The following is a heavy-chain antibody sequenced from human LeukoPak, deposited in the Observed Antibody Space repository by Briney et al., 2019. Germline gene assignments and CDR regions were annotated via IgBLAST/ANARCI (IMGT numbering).Heavy chain of an antibody. D-gene: IGHD3-16*02. CDR1: GFTVSNKY. Sequence: PGGSLRLSCAASGFTVSNKYMTWVRQAPGKGLEWVSAISGSGGSTYYADSVKGRFTISRDNSKNTLYLQMNSLRAEDTAVYYCAKDSLVSYRYYDYVWGSYRFFYWGQGTLVTVSS. CDR3: AKDSLVSYRYYDYVWGSYRFFY. J-gene: IGHJ4*02. CDR2: ISGSGGST. V-gene: IGHV3-23*01.